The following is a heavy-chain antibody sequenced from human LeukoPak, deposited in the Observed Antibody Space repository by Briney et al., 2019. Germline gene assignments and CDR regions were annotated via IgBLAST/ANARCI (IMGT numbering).Heavy chain of an antibody. V-gene: IGHV3-30-3*01. CDR3: ARIRGGPIDY. CDR1: GFTISTYA. D-gene: IGHD3-16*01. CDR2: ISYDGTDT. J-gene: IGHJ4*02. Sequence: GGSLRLSCAAWGFTISTYAMHWVRQAPGKGLEWVAVISYDGTDTYYADSVKGRFTISRDTSKNSLYLQMNSLRPEDTAVFYCARIRGGPIDYWGQGTLVTVSS.